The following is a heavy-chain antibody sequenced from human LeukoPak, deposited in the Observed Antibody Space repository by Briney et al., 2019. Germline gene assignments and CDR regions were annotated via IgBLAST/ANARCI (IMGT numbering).Heavy chain of an antibody. CDR1: GGTFSSYA. J-gene: IGHJ3*02. CDR2: IIPILGIA. V-gene: IGHV1-69*04. Sequence: ASVKASCKASGGTFSSYAISWVRQAPGQGLEWMGRIIPILGIANYAQKFQGRVTITADKSTSTAYMELSSLRSEDTAVYYCARDNYNILTGYVRYAFDIWGQGTMVTVSS. D-gene: IGHD3-9*01. CDR3: ARDNYNILTGYVRYAFDI.